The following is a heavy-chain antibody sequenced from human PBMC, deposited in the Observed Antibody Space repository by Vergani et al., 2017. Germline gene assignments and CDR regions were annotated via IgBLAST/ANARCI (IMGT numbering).Heavy chain of an antibody. CDR2: ISGSGGSP. J-gene: IGHJ4*02. V-gene: IGHV3-23*01. Sequence: EVQLLESGGGLVQPGGSLRLSCAASGFTFSSYAMSWVRQAPGKGLEWVSAISGSGGSPYYADSVKGRFTISGDNSKNTLYLQRYRLRAEDTAVYYCAKGDLPPVLVIVGATAGFDYWGQGTLVTVSS. CDR3: AKGDLPPVLVIVGATAGFDY. CDR1: GFTFSSYA. D-gene: IGHD1-26*01.